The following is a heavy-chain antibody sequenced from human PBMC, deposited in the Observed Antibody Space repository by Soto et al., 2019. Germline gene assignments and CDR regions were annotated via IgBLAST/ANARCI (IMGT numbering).Heavy chain of an antibody. CDR3: ARIKDFWSGSHAPYYFDY. D-gene: IGHD3-3*01. CDR1: GFTFSSYA. V-gene: IGHV3-23*01. J-gene: IGHJ4*02. Sequence: GGSLRLSCAASGFTFSSYAMSWVRQTPGKGLEWVSAISGSGGSTYYADSVKGRFTISRDNSKNTLYLQMNSLRAEDTAVYYCARIKDFWSGSHAPYYFDYWGQGTLVTVSS. CDR2: ISGSGGST.